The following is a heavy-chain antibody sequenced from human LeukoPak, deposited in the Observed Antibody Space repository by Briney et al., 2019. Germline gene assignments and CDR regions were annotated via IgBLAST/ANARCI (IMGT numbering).Heavy chain of an antibody. CDR3: ARIVAYDYGYIDY. V-gene: IGHV1-69*04. CDR1: GGTFSSYA. D-gene: IGHD4/OR15-4a*01. J-gene: IGHJ4*01. Sequence: ASVKVSCKASGGTFSSYAISWVRQAPGQGLEWMGRIIPILGIANYAQKFQGRVTITADKSTSTAYMELSSLRSEDTAVYYCARIVAYDYGYIDYWGHGTLVTVSS. CDR2: IIPILGIA.